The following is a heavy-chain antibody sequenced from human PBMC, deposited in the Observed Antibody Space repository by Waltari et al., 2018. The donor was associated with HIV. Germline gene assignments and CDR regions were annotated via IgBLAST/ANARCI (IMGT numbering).Heavy chain of an antibody. Sequence: QVQLVESGGGVVQPGRSLRLSCAASGFTFSSYGMHWVRQAPGKGLEWVAVISYDGSNKYYADSVKGRFTISRDNSKNTLYLQMNSLRAEDTAVYYCAKEQLRFLEWYWYYFDYWGQGTLVTVSS. D-gene: IGHD3-3*01. CDR1: GFTFSSYG. CDR2: ISYDGSNK. J-gene: IGHJ4*02. CDR3: AKEQLRFLEWYWYYFDY. V-gene: IGHV3-30*18.